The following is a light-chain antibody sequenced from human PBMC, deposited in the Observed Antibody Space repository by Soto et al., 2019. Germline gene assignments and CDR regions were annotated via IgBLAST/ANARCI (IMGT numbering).Light chain of an antibody. CDR1: QSVSSSS. V-gene: IGKV3-20*01. J-gene: IGKJ4*01. CDR3: QQYVSSPLT. Sequence: EIVLTQSPGTLSLSPGERATLSCRASQSVSSSSLAWYQQKPGQAPRVLIYDTSSRATGIPDRFSGSGSETDFTLTISRLEPEDFAVYYYQQYVSSPLTFGGGTKVEIK. CDR2: DTS.